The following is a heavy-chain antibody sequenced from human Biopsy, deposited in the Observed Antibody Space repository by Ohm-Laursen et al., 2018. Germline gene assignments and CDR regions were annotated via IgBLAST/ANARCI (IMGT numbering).Heavy chain of an antibody. D-gene: IGHD3-22*01. CDR1: GESFNGYY. J-gene: IGHJ6*02. Sequence: SDTLSLTCAVYGESFNGYYWSWIRQTPGKGLEWIGELNHSGRTNYNPSLKSRVSISLDTSKKQFSLKVRSVTAADTAVYYCVRGVDYYDPYHYYALDVWGQGTTVTVSS. CDR3: VRGVDYYDPYHYYALDV. CDR2: LNHSGRT. V-gene: IGHV4-34*01.